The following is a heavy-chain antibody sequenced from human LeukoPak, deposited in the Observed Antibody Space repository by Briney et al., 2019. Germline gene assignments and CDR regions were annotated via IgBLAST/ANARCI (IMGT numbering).Heavy chain of an antibody. CDR3: ATPDTSGWYYFDH. Sequence: SETLSLTCNVSGYSVSTSRYYWGWIRQPPGKGLEWIGTIHYRGTTYNSPSLKSRVTVSLDTSKNQLSLKLTSVTAADTAVYYCATPDTSGWYYFDHWGPGTLVTVSS. V-gene: IGHV4-39*01. J-gene: IGHJ4*02. D-gene: IGHD6-19*01. CDR1: GYSVSTSRYY. CDR2: IHYRGTT.